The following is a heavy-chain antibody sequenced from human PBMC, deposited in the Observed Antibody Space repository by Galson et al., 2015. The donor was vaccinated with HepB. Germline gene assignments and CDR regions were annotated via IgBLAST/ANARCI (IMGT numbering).Heavy chain of an antibody. CDR3: AKQDCSSTSCIMDY. J-gene: IGHJ4*02. CDR2: FSGRGGSI. CDR1: RFTFSSYA. D-gene: IGHD2-2*01. V-gene: IGHV3-23*01. Sequence: SLRLSCAASRFTFSSYAMSWVRPAPGEGVGWGSSFSGRGGSIYCADSVKGRFTISRDNSKNTLYLQMNSLRAEDTAVYYCAKQDCSSTSCIMDYWGQGTLVTVSS.